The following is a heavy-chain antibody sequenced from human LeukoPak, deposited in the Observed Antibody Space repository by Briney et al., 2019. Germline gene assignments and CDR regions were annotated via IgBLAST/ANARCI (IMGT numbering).Heavy chain of an antibody. CDR1: GHTFTSYG. D-gene: IGHD2-2*01. CDR3: ARDLLDIVVVPAAMPLDY. CDR2: ISAYNGNT. J-gene: IGHJ4*02. Sequence: ASVKVSCKASGHTFTSYGISWVRQAPGQGLEWMGWISAYNGNTNYAQKLQGRVTMTTDTSTSTAYMELRSLRSDDTAVYYCARDLLDIVVVPAAMPLDYWGQGTLVTVSS. V-gene: IGHV1-18*01.